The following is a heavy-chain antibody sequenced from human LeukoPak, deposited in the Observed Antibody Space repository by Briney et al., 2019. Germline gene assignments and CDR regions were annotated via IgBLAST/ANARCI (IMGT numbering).Heavy chain of an antibody. V-gene: IGHV4-61*02. CDR1: GGSISSGSYY. CDR3: ARETYYYGSGSYNI. CDR2: IYTSGST. Sequence: SQTLSLTCTVSGGSISSGSYYWSWIRQPAGKGLEWIGRIYTSGSTNYNPSLKSRVTISVDTSKNQFSLKLSSVTAADTAVYYCARETYYYGSGSYNIRGQGTMVTVSS. J-gene: IGHJ3*02. D-gene: IGHD3-10*01.